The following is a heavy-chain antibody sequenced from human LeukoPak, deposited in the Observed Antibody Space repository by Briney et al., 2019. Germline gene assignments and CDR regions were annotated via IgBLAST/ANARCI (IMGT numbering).Heavy chain of an antibody. J-gene: IGHJ4*02. D-gene: IGHD2-21*01. Sequence: PGGSLRLSCAASGFTFSSYATHWVRQAPGKGLEWVAVISYEGSNKYYADSVKGRFTISRDNSRNTVYLQMDSLRFEDAAVYYCAQHIAYIRFDNWGQGTLVTVSS. CDR1: GFTFSSYA. CDR2: ISYEGSNK. CDR3: AQHIAYIRFDN. V-gene: IGHV3-30*04.